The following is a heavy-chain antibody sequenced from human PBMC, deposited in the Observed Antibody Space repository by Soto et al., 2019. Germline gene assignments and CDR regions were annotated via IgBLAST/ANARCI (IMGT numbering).Heavy chain of an antibody. CDR1: GGSISSFY. J-gene: IGHJ4*02. D-gene: IGHD2-8*01. CDR3: AKYNNGLYYYFDY. V-gene: IGHV4-59*01. Sequence: SETLSLTCAVSGGSISSFYWSWIRQPPGKGLEWIGNIYFGGSTVYNPALQSRLTISTDTSKNQLSLRLTSVTAADTAVYYCAKYNNGLYYYFDYWGLGILIT. CDR2: IYFGGST.